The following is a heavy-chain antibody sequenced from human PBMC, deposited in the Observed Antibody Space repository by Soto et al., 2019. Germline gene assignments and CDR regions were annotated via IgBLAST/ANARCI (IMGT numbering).Heavy chain of an antibody. V-gene: IGHV3-9*01. D-gene: IGHD2-21*01. CDR2: VNWNSGTM. Sequence: GGSLRLSCAASGFTFDDYAMHWVRLAPGKGLEWVAGVNWNSGTMIYADSVQGRFTISRDNAKNSLYLLMNSLRPEDTALYYCTKDAEVVFTYLDNWGQGT. CDR1: GFTFDDYA. CDR3: TKDAEVVFTYLDN. J-gene: IGHJ4*02.